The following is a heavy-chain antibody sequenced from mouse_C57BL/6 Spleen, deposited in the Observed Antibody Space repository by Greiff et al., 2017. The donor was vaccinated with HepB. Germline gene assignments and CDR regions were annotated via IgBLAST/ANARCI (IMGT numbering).Heavy chain of an antibody. J-gene: IGHJ2*01. CDR2: IWSGGST. V-gene: IGHV2-2*01. D-gene: IGHD4-1*01. Sequence: VQLQQSGPGLVQPSQSLSITCTVSGFSLTSYGVHWVRQSPGKGLEWLGVIWSGGSTDYNAAFISRLSISKDNYKSQVFLKMNSLQADDTAIYYCARSLGLDYFDYWGQGTTLTVSS. CDR3: ARSLGLDYFDY. CDR1: GFSLTSYG.